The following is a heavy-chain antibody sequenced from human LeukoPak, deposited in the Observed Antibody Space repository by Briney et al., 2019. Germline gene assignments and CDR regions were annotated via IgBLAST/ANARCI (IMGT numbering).Heavy chain of an antibody. CDR1: GYTFSNYG. Sequence: ASVKVSCKASGYTFSNYGINWVRQAPGQGLEWMGWISSYNGDTNYAQKFQGRVTMTRDTSISTAYMELSRLRSDDTAVYYCARVGLWFGELPLNWFDPWGQGTLVTVSS. D-gene: IGHD3-10*01. V-gene: IGHV1-18*01. J-gene: IGHJ5*02. CDR2: ISSYNGDT. CDR3: ARVGLWFGELPLNWFDP.